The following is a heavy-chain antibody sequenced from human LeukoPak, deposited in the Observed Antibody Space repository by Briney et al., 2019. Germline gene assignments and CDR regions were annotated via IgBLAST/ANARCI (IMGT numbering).Heavy chain of an antibody. CDR1: GLTFISYS. CDR2: ISGSSGTR. V-gene: IGHV3-48*01. CDR3: ARAPYTSGWYRGDNDY. J-gene: IGHJ4*02. Sequence: GGSLRLPCAASGLTFISYSMNWVRQAPGKGLEWVSYISGSSGTRYYADSVKGRFTISRDNAKNSLYLQMNSLRAEDTAVYYCARAPYTSGWYRGDNDYWGQGTLVTVSS. D-gene: IGHD6-19*01.